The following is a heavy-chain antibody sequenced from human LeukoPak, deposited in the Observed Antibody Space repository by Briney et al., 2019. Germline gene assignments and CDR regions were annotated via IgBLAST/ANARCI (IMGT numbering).Heavy chain of an antibody. J-gene: IGHJ4*02. D-gene: IGHD1-26*01. Sequence: GGSLRLSCAASGFTFSSYSMDWVRQAPGKGLEWVSSISSSSSYIYYADSVKGRFTISRDNAKNSLYLQMNSLRAEDTAVYYCVRDGGLGATTNDYWGQGTLVTVSP. V-gene: IGHV3-21*01. CDR2: ISSSSSYI. CDR3: VRDGGLGATTNDY. CDR1: GFTFSSYS.